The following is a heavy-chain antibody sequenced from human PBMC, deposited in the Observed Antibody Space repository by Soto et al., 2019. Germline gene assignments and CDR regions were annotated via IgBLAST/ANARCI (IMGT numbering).Heavy chain of an antibody. J-gene: IGHJ5*02. Sequence: GASVKVSCKTSGGTFGSYAISWVRQAPGQGLEWMGGIIPIFSTPNYAQKFQGRVTITADESTNTAYMELSALRFEDTAIYYCARDGEGRAAAGMVSWGQGTLVTVSS. V-gene: IGHV1-69*13. D-gene: IGHD6-13*01. CDR1: GGTFGSYA. CDR2: IIPIFSTP. CDR3: ARDGEGRAAAGMVS.